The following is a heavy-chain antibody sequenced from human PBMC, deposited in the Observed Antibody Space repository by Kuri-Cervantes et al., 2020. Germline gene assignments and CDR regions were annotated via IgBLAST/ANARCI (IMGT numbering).Heavy chain of an antibody. J-gene: IGHJ3*02. CDR3: ARSCYYDSSGLYAFDI. D-gene: IGHD3-22*01. CDR1: GGSISSSSYY. Sequence: SETLSLTCTVSGGSISSSSYYWGWIRQPPGKGLEWIGYIYYSGSTYYNPSLKSRVTISVDTSKNQFSLKLSSVTAADTAVYYCARSCYYDSSGLYAFDIRGQGTMVTVSS. CDR2: IYYSGST. V-gene: IGHV4-30-4*08.